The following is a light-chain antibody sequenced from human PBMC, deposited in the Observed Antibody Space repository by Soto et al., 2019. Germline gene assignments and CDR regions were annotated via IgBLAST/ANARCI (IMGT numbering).Light chain of an antibody. CDR3: QQYDKWPRT. J-gene: IGKJ1*01. CDR2: GGS. CDR1: QHIRTD. Sequence: EIVMTQSPVTLSLSPGEKATLSCRASQHIRTDLAWYQQRPGQAPRLLIYGGSARATGIPARFSGGGSGAEYTLTISSLQSEDFAVYYCQQYDKWPRTFGQGTKVEIK. V-gene: IGKV3-15*01.